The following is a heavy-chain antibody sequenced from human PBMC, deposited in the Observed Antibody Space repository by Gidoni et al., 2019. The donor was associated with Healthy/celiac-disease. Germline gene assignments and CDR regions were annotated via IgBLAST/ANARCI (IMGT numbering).Heavy chain of an antibody. CDR3: ARDIVGYSYGYGSLGMDV. D-gene: IGHD5-18*01. J-gene: IGHJ6*02. Sequence: FSSYGMHWVRPAPGQGLEWVAVIWYDGSNKYYADSVKGRFTISRDNSKNTLYLQMNSLRAEDTAVYYCARDIVGYSYGYGSLGMDVWGQGTTVTVSS. V-gene: IGHV3-33*01. CDR2: IWYDGSNK. CDR1: FSSYG.